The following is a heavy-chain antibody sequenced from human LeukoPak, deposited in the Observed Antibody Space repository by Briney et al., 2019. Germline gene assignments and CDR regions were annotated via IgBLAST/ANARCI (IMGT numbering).Heavy chain of an antibody. CDR2: INPNSGGT. CDR1: GYTFTSYA. CDR3: ARDRESNYLYDY. V-gene: IGHV1-2*06. J-gene: IGHJ4*02. D-gene: IGHD4-11*01. Sequence: ASVKVSCKASGYTFTSYAMHWVRQAPGQRLEWMGRINPNSGGTNYAQKFQGRVTMTRDTSISTAYMELSRLRSDDTAVYYCARDRESNYLYDYWGQGTLVTVSS.